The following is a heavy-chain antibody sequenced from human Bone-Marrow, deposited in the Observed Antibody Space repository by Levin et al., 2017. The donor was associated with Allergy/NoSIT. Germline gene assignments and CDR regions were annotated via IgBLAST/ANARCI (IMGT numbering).Heavy chain of an antibody. CDR1: GFPFSSSS. CDR2: ISSSSSYI. V-gene: IGHV3-21*01. Sequence: LSLTCAASGFPFSSSSMNWVRQAPGKGLEWVSSISSSSSYIYYADSVKGRFTISRDNAKNSLYLQMNSLRAEDTGVYYCARQRASAPPKYSSGWFDYWGQGTLVTVSS. D-gene: IGHD6-19*01. CDR3: ARQRASAPPKYSSGWFDY. J-gene: IGHJ4*02.